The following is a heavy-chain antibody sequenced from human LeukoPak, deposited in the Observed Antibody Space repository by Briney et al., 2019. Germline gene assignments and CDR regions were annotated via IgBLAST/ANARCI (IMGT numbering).Heavy chain of an antibody. V-gene: IGHV3-74*01. CDR3: VRDRAVSPFPPDAFDM. CDR2: INSDGRST. D-gene: IGHD4-17*01. J-gene: IGHJ3*02. Sequence: GGSLRLSCATSGFTFNIYWMHWVRQAPGKGLVWVSRINSDGRSTKYADSVKGRFTISRDNAKNTLYLQMNSLSAEDTAVYYCVRDRAVSPFPPDAFDMWGQGTMVTVAS. CDR1: GFTFNIYW.